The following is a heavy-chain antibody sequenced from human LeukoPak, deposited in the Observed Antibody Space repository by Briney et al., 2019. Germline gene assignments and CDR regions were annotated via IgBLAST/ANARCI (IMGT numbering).Heavy chain of an antibody. V-gene: IGHV1-24*01. D-gene: IGHD6-6*01. J-gene: IGHJ4*02. Sequence: ASVKVSCKVSGYTLTELSMHWVRQAPGKGLEWMGGFDPEDGETIYAQKFQGRVTMTEDTSTDTAYMELSGLRSEDTAVYYCATVGEYSSSSGGFYYFDYWGQGTLVTVSS. CDR3: ATVGEYSSSSGGFYYFDY. CDR2: FDPEDGET. CDR1: GYTLTELS.